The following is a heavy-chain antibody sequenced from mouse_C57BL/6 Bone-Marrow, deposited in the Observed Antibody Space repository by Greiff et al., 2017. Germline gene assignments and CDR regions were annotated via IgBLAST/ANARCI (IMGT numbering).Heavy chain of an antibody. J-gene: IGHJ1*03. Sequence: EVKLVESGGGLVKPGGSLKLSCAASGFTFSDYGMHWVRQAPEKGLEWVAYISSGSSTIYYADRVKGRFTISRDNAKNTLFLQMTSLRSEDTAMYYCARKRGYFDVWGTGTTVTVSS. CDR3: ARKRGYFDV. V-gene: IGHV5-17*01. CDR1: GFTFSDYG. CDR2: ISSGSSTI.